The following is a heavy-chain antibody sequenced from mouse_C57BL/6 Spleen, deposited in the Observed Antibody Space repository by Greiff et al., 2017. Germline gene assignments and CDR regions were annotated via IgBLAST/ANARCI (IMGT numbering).Heavy chain of an antibody. CDR1: GYAFSSSW. Sequence: QVQLQQSGPELVKPGASVKISCKASGYAFSSSWMNWVKQRPGKGLEWIGRISPGDGDTNYNGKFKGKATLTADKSSSTAYMQLSSLTSEDSAVYFCARSGYGYSWFAYWGQGTLVTVSA. CDR2: ISPGDGDT. D-gene: IGHD2-2*01. V-gene: IGHV1-82*01. CDR3: ARSGYGYSWFAY. J-gene: IGHJ3*01.